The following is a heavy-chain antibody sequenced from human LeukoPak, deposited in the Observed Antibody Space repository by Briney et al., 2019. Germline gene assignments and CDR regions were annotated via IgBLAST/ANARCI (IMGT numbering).Heavy chain of an antibody. J-gene: IGHJ4*02. CDR2: IYHSGST. D-gene: IGHD6-19*01. CDR1: GGSISSSNW. CDR3: ARQKGYNSGWYYFDY. V-gene: IGHV4-4*02. Sequence: PSGTLSLTCAVSGGSISSSNWWSWVRPPPGKGLEWIGEIYHSGSTNYNPSLKSRVTISVDKSKNQFSLKLSSVTAADTAVYYCARQKGYNSGWYYFDYWGQGTLVTVSS.